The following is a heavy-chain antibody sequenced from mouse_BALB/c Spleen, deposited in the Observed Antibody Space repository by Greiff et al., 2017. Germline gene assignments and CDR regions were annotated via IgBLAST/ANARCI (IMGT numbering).Heavy chain of an antibody. CDR1: GFTFSSFG. V-gene: IGHV5-17*02. Sequence: EVKLMESGGGLVQPGGSRKLSCAASGFTFSSFGMHWVRQAPEKGLEWVAYISSGSSTIYYADTVKGRFTISRDNPKNTLFLQMTSLRSEDTAMYYCAREGYYGNYFDYWGQGTTLTVSS. CDR3: AREGYYGNYFDY. CDR2: ISSGSSTI. J-gene: IGHJ2*01. D-gene: IGHD2-1*01.